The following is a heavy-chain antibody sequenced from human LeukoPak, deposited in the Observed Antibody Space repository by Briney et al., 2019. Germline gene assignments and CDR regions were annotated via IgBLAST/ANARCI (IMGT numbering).Heavy chain of an antibody. V-gene: IGHV4-59*01. CDR1: GGSISSYY. Sequence: SETLSLTCTVSGGSISSYYWSWIRQPPGKGLEWIGYIYYSGSTNYNPSLKSRVTISVDTSKNQFSLKLSSVTAADTAVYYCARMTTVATGADYWGQGTLVTVSS. CDR2: IYYSGST. D-gene: IGHD4-17*01. CDR3: ARMTTVATGADY. J-gene: IGHJ4*02.